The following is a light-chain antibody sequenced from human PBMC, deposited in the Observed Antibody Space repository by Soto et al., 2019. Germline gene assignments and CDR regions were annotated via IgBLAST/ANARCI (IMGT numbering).Light chain of an antibody. V-gene: IGKV3-11*01. CDR2: DAS. J-gene: IGKJ4*01. Sequence: EVVLTQSPATLSLSPGDGATLSCRASQNVDIYVAWYQQKPGQPPRLLIYDASNRATGIPARFSGSGSGTDFTLTISGLEPEDFAGYYCQQRNVWPPLTFGGGTKVEIK. CDR3: QQRNVWPPLT. CDR1: QNVDIY.